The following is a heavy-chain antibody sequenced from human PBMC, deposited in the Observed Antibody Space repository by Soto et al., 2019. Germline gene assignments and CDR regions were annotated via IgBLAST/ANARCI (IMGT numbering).Heavy chain of an antibody. D-gene: IGHD2-2*01. J-gene: IGHJ6*02. V-gene: IGHV1-18*04. CDR3: ARGRYCSSTSCPSYYYYYGMDV. CDR2: ISAYNGNT. CDR1: GYTFTSYG. Sequence: ASVKVSCKASGYTFTSYGISWVRQAPGQGLEWMGWISAYNGNTNYAQKLQGRVTMTTDTSTSTAYMELRSLRSDDTAVYYCARGRYCSSTSCPSYYYYYGMDVWGQGTTVTVSS.